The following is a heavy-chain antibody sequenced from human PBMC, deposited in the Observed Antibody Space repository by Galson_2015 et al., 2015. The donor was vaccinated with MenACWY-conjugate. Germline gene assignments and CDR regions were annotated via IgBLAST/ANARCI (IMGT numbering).Heavy chain of an antibody. CDR2: IIPVIGTT. CDR3: ARDTTEERVWARNYYSYDYMAV. CDR1: GGTLSSYG. V-gene: IGHV1-69*13. Sequence: SVKVSCKASGGTLSSYGISWVRQAPGQGLEWMGGIIPVIGTTNYAQKFQGRLTITADESTSTAYMELSSLRPDDTAVYYCARDTTEERVWARNYYSYDYMAVWGQGTTVIVSS. D-gene: IGHD1-1*01. J-gene: IGHJ6*03.